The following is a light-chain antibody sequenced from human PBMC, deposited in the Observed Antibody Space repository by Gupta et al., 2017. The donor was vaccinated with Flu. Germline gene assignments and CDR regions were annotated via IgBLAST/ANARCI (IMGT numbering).Light chain of an antibody. CDR3: LRDDGGDNWV. CDR2: NKI. J-gene: IGLJ3*02. Sequence: TVTLTCAASTGAVGSGFYPYWLQQKAEQAHRLMIFNKISTPACTPARFSGSFRGGTAALTLAVEPQEDEAEYYCLRDDGGDNWVFGGGTKLTVL. V-gene: IGLV7-43*01. CDR1: TGAVGSGFY.